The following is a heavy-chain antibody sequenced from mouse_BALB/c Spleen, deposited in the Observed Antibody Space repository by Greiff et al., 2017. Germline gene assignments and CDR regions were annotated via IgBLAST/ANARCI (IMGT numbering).Heavy chain of an antibody. CDR3: ARLGVTTVGGFDY. CDR1: GYTFTSYW. Sequence: QVQLQQPGAELVKPGASVKLSCKASGYTFTSYWMHWVKQRPGQGLEWIGEIDPSDSYTNYNQKFKGKATLTVDKSSSTAYMQLSSLTSEDSAVYDCARLGVTTVGGFDYWGQGTTLTVSS. D-gene: IGHD1-1*01. J-gene: IGHJ2*01. V-gene: IGHV1-69*02. CDR2: IDPSDSYT.